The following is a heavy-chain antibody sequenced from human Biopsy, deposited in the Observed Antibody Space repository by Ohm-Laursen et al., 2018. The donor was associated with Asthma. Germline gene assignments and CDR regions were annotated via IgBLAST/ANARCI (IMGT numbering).Heavy chain of an antibody. V-gene: IGHV1-3*01. Sequence: EASVKVSCKASGYTFIHFAIHWVRQAPGQRLEWMGWINAGDGNTKYSQKFQGRVTITRDTSASTAYMDLRSLRSEDTAMYYCARTYYDSLTGQVNDAFALWGQGTMVTVSS. CDR1: GYTFIHFA. J-gene: IGHJ3*01. D-gene: IGHD3-9*01. CDR2: INAGDGNT. CDR3: ARTYYDSLTGQVNDAFAL.